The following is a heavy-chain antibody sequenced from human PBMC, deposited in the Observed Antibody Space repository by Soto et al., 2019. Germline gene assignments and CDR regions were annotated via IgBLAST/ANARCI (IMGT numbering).Heavy chain of an antibody. J-gene: IGHJ3*02. CDR3: ARNYDSTAGGAFDI. Sequence: EVQLVESGGGLIQPGGSLRLSCAASGFTVSSNYMSWVRQAPGKGLEWVSVIYSGGSTYYADSVKGRFTISRDNSKSTLYLRMNSLRAVDTAVYYCARNYDSTAGGAFDIWGQGTMVTVSS. CDR2: IYSGGST. V-gene: IGHV3-53*01. CDR1: GFTVSSNY. D-gene: IGHD3-22*01.